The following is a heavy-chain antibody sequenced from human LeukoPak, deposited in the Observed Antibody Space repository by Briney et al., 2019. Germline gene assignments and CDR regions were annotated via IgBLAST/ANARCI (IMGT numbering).Heavy chain of an antibody. D-gene: IGHD6-19*01. Sequence: SETLSLTCTVSGYSISGGFYWGWIRQPPGKDLEWIGSIYHSGSTSSNPPLKSRVTTSVDTSQNQFSLRLTSVTAADTAGYSWARGLGVSAWRYYFDYWGQGTLVTVSS. CDR3: ARGLGVSAWRYYFDY. CDR1: GYSISGGFY. CDR2: IYHSGST. J-gene: IGHJ4*02. V-gene: IGHV4-38-2*02.